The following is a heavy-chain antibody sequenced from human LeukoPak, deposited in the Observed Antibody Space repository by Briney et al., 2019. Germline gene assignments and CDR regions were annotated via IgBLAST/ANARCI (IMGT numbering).Heavy chain of an antibody. V-gene: IGHV3-21*01. J-gene: IGHJ4*02. CDR2: ISSSSSYI. D-gene: IGHD3-22*01. Sequence: GGSLRLSCEASGFTFSSYTMNWVRQAPGKGLEWVSSISSSSSYIYYADPVKGRFTISRDNAKNSLYLQMNSLRAEDTAVYYCARDGGTRLKYSFGYGDFWGQGTLVTVSS. CDR1: GFTFSSYT. CDR3: ARDGGTRLKYSFGYGDF.